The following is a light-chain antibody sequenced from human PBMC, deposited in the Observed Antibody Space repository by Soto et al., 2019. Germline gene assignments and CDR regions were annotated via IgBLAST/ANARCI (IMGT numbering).Light chain of an antibody. Sequence: GMSLSAATLSVSTGERATLSCRASQSVSSNLAWYQQKPGQAPRLLIYGASTRATGIPARFSGSGSGTEFTLTISSLQSEDFAVYYCQQYNNWPPWTFGQGTKVDIK. J-gene: IGKJ1*01. CDR2: GAS. CDR3: QQYNNWPPWT. V-gene: IGKV3-15*01. CDR1: QSVSSN.